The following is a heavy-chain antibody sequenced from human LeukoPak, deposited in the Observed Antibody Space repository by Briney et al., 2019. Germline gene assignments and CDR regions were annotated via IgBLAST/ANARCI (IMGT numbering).Heavy chain of an antibody. V-gene: IGHV4-39*01. J-gene: IGHJ4*02. D-gene: IGHD1-20*01. CDR3: ARRITGTTSDSFDY. CDR2: ISHSGST. Sequence: SETLSLTCTVFGGSISSSSYFWGRIRQPAWKGLEWIGSISHSGSTYYDPSLKSRITISVDTSKNQFSLKVRSVTAADTAVYYCARRITGTTSDSFDYWGQGILVTVSS. CDR1: GGSISSSSYF.